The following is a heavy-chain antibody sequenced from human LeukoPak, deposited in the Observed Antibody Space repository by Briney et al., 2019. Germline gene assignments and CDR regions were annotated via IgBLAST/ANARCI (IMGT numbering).Heavy chain of an antibody. CDR2: IYPGDSDT. Sequence: KGGESLKISCKGSGYSFTSYWIGWVRQMPGKGLEWMGIIYPGDSDTRYSPSFQGQVTISADKSISTAYLQWSSLKASDTAMYYCARQTVVPAAIGANWFDPWGQGTLVTVSS. CDR3: ARQTVVPAAIGANWFDP. J-gene: IGHJ5*02. CDR1: GYSFTSYW. D-gene: IGHD2-2*01. V-gene: IGHV5-51*01.